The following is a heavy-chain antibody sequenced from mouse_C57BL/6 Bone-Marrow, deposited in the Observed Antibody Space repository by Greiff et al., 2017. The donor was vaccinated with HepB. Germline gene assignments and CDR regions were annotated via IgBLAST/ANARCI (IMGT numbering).Heavy chain of an antibody. CDR2: INPYNGGT. D-gene: IGHD2-4*01. V-gene: IGHV1-19*01. CDR1: GYTFTDYY. J-gene: IGHJ3*01. CDR3: ARGRLEGFAY. Sequence: VQLQQSGPVLVKPGASVKMSCKASGYTFTDYYMNWVNQSHGKSLEWIGVINPYNGGTSYNQKFKGKATLTVDKSSSTAYMELNSLTSEDSAVYYCARGRLEGFAYWGQGTLVTVSA.